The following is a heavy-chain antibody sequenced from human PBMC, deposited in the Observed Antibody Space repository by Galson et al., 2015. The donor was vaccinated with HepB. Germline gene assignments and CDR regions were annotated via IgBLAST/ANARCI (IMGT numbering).Heavy chain of an antibody. CDR1: GFSFSRYW. Sequence: SLRLSCAASGFSFSRYWMHWVRQAPGKGLVWVSRINSDGSNTHYADSVKGRFTISRDNTNNTLYLQMNSLRAEDTAVYYCARDPELWLLVLDDWGQGTLVTVSS. CDR2: INSDGSNT. V-gene: IGHV3-74*01. J-gene: IGHJ4*02. CDR3: ARDPELWLLVLDD. D-gene: IGHD3-10*01.